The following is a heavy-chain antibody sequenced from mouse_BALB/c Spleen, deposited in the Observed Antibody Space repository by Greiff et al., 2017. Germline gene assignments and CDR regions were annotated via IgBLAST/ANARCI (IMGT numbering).Heavy chain of an antibody. D-gene: IGHD1-1*01. J-gene: IGHJ2*01. Sequence: EVQLVESGPELVKPGASVKISCKASGYSFTGYFMNWVKQSHGKSLEWIGRINPYNGDTFYNQKFKGKATLTVDKSSSTAHMELLSLTSEDSAVYYCGRGRDYYGSSKGYFDYWGQGTTLTVSS. CDR2: INPYNGDT. CDR1: GYSFTGYF. V-gene: IGHV1-37*01. CDR3: GRGRDYYGSSKGYFDY.